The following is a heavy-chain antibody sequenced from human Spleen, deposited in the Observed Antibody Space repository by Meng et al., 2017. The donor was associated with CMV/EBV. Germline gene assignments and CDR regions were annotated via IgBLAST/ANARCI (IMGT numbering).Heavy chain of an antibody. CDR2: ISGTGANT. V-gene: IGHV3-23*01. CDR3: AKDIIAARHHFDS. J-gene: IGHJ4*02. D-gene: IGHD6-6*01. CDR1: GFTFDDYA. Sequence: GESLKISCAASGFTFDDYAMNWVRQAPGKGLEWVSVISGTGANTNYADSVKGRFTVSRDNSKNTLYLQMKSLRAADTAVYYCAKDIIAARHHFDSWGQGALVTVSS.